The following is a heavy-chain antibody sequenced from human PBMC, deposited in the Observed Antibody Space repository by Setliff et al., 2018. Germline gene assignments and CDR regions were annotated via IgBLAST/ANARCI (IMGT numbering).Heavy chain of an antibody. CDR2: ISSYNGHT. D-gene: IGHD6-19*01. Sequence: ASVKVSCKTSGYMFNSYGLSWVRQAPGQGLDWMGWISSYNGHTNYAQKFQGRITMTTDMSTSTVYMELRTLRSDDTAVYFCARRPIALAGYRKGAFDIWGQGTMVTVSS. CDR1: GYMFNSYG. V-gene: IGHV1-18*01. CDR3: ARRPIALAGYRKGAFDI. J-gene: IGHJ3*02.